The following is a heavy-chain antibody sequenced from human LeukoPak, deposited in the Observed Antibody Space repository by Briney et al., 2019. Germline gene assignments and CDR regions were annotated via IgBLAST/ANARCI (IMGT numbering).Heavy chain of an antibody. CDR2: INHSGST. J-gene: IGHJ6*02. CDR1: GGSFSGYY. Sequence: PSETLSLTCAVYGGSFSGYYWSWIRQPPGKGLEWIGEINHSGSTNYNPSLKSRVTISVDTSKNQFSLKLSSVTAADTAVYYCARARGNSSGWYYYGMDVWGQGTTVTVSS. V-gene: IGHV4-34*01. D-gene: IGHD6-19*01. CDR3: ARARGNSSGWYYYGMDV.